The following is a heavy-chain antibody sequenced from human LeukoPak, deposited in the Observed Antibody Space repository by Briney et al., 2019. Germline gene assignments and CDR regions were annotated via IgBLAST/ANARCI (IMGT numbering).Heavy chain of an antibody. CDR3: ARLTGAASGTYYFDF. D-gene: IGHD3-9*01. CDR1: GFIFDDYA. Sequence: PGGSLRLSCAASGFIFDDYAMYWVRQAPGKGLEWVSGISWNSCIIDYADSVKGRFTISRDNAKGSLYLQVNSLTTEVTAFYYCARLTGAASGTYYFDFWGQGTLVTVSS. CDR2: ISWNSCII. J-gene: IGHJ4*02. V-gene: IGHV3-9*01.